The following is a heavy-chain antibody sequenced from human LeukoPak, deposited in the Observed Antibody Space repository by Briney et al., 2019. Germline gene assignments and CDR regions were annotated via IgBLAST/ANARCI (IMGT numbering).Heavy chain of an antibody. D-gene: IGHD3-9*01. CDR3: ARALRYFDRPPYYFDY. J-gene: IGHJ4*02. CDR1: GFTFSSYS. Sequence: GGSLRLSCAASGFTFSSYSMNWVRQAPGKGLEWVSSISSSSGYIYYADSVKGRFTISRDNAKNSLYLQMNSLRVEDTAVYYCARALRYFDRPPYYFDYWGQGILVTVSS. V-gene: IGHV3-21*01. CDR2: ISSSSGYI.